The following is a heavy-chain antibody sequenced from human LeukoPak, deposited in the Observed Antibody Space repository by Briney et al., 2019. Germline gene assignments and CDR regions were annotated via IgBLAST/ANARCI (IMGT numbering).Heavy chain of an antibody. J-gene: IGHJ4*02. V-gene: IGHV3-30*04. CDR2: ISTDGRDI. Sequence: SGGSLRLSCAASGFTFSRYPMQWVRQAPGKGLEWVAVISTDGRDIKYADSVKGRFTISRDNSKNTLSLQMNSLRGDDTAIYYCARDAQIAAAAYYFDYWGQGTLVTVSS. CDR3: ARDAQIAAAAYYFDY. CDR1: GFTFSRYP. D-gene: IGHD6-13*01.